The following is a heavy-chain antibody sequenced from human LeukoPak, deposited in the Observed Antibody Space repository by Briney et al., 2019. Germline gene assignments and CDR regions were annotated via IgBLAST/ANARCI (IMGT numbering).Heavy chain of an antibody. CDR1: GGSISSGSFY. CDR3: ARDYDRNGYQSRGFDY. J-gene: IGHJ4*02. CDR2: IYPSGDS. Sequence: MTSETLSLTCTVSGGSISSGSFYWSWIRQTAGKGLEWIGRIYPSGDSQYSPSFRSRATISLDTRNQFSLKLSSVTAADTAVYFCARDYDRNGYQSRGFDYWGQGALVNVSS. V-gene: IGHV4-61*02. D-gene: IGHD3-22*01.